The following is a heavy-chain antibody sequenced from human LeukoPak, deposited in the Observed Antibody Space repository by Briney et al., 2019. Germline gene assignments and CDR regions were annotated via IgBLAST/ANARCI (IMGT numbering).Heavy chain of an antibody. J-gene: IGHJ4*02. CDR3: AREASFLYFDY. CDR1: GGSISSYY. V-gene: IGHV4-59*01. CDR2: IYYSGST. D-gene: IGHD2/OR15-2a*01. Sequence: SETLTLTCTVSGGSISSYYWSWIRQPPGKGLEWIGYIYYSGSTNYNPSLKSRVTISVDTSKNQFSLKLSSVTAADTAVYYCAREASFLYFDYWGQGTLVTVSS.